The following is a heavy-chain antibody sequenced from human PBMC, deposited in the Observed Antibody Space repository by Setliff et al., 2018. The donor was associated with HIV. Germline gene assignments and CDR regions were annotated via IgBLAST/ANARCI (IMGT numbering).Heavy chain of an antibody. CDR3: VRGSDWGSFRY. Sequence: TLSLTCTVSGGSISSGSYYWTWIRQPAGKGLEWIGHIYTSGITNYNPSLKSRVTISVDTSKNQFSLKLSSVTAADTAVYYCVRGSDWGSFRYWGQGTLVTVSS. J-gene: IGHJ4*02. CDR1: GGSISSGSYY. V-gene: IGHV4-61*09. D-gene: IGHD3-16*02. CDR2: IYTSGIT.